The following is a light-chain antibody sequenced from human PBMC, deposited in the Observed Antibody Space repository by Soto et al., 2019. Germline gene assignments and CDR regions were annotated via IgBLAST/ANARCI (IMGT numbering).Light chain of an antibody. Sequence: QSALTQPRSVSGSPEQSVTISCTGTSSDVGAYNYVSWYQQHPAKAPNLMIYDVSKRPSGVPDRFSGSKSGNTASLTISGLQAEDEGDYYCCSYTNSAYVFGTGTKVTVL. V-gene: IGLV2-11*01. CDR1: SSDVGAYNY. CDR2: DVS. J-gene: IGLJ1*01. CDR3: CSYTNSAYV.